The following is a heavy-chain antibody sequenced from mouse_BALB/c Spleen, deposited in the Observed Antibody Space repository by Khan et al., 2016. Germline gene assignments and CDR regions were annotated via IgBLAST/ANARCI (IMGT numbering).Heavy chain of an antibody. CDR2: IDPANGNA. J-gene: IGHJ2*01. CDR1: GFNIKDTY. CDR3: ARGYYGTSHVDY. V-gene: IGHV14-3*02. Sequence: VQLQQSGAELVKPGASVKLSCTASGFNIKDTYMHWVKQMPEQGLEWIGRIDPANGNAKYDPKFQGKATITADTSSNTAFLQLSSLTCEDTAVYYCARGYYGTSHVDYWGRGTTLTVSA. D-gene: IGHD1-1*01.